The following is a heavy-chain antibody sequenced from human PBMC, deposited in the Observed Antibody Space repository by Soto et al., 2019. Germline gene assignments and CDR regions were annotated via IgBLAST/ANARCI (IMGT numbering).Heavy chain of an antibody. CDR1: GDSVSSNSAA. J-gene: IGHJ6*02. CDR2: TYYRSKWYN. D-gene: IGHD6-13*01. Sequence: PSQTLSLTCVISGDSVSSNSAAWNWIRQSPSRGLEWLGRTYYRSKWYNDYAVSVKSRITINPDTSKNQFSLQLNSVTPEDTTVYYCARVRQLVDYYYYGMDVWGQGTTVTVSS. CDR3: ARVRQLVDYYYYGMDV. V-gene: IGHV6-1*01.